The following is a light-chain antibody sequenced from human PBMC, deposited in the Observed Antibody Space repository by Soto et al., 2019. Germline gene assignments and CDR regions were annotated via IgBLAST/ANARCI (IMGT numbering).Light chain of an antibody. V-gene: IGKV3-15*01. CDR2: GAS. CDR1: QIVGAT. Sequence: EIVMTQSPVTLSVFPWERATLSCRASQIVGATLAWYHQRPGQAPRLLISGASTRATGVPARVSASGSGTAFTLTITSLQSDDFGVYYCQQYADWPKTFGQGTRVEIK. J-gene: IGKJ1*01. CDR3: QQYADWPKT.